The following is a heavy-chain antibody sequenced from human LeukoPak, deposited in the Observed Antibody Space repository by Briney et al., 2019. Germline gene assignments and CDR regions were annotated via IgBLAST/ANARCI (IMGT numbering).Heavy chain of an antibody. CDR3: ARDLDYIDY. V-gene: IGHV1-46*01. Sequence: ASDTVPCQASGYNFSSYYMHWVRQAPGQGLEWMGIINPSGGSTNYAQMFQGRVTMTRDLSTSTVYMELSSLRFEDTAVYYCARDLDYIDYWGQGTLVTVSS. CDR2: INPSGGST. J-gene: IGHJ4*02. D-gene: IGHD3/OR15-3a*01. CDR1: GYNFSSYY.